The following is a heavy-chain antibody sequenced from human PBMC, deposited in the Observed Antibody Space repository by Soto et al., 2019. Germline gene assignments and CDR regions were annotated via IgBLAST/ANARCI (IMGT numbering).Heavy chain of an antibody. CDR1: GFTFSSYG. D-gene: IGHD1-26*01. CDR3: AKRYSGRYYGIDY. J-gene: IGHJ4*02. V-gene: IGHV3-30*18. Sequence: QVQLVESGGGVVQPGRSLRLSCAASGFTFSSYGMHWVRQAPGKGLEWVAVISYDGSNKYYADSVKGRFTISRDNSKNTLYLQMNSLRAEDTAVYYCAKRYSGRYYGIDYWGQRTLVTVSS. CDR2: ISYDGSNK.